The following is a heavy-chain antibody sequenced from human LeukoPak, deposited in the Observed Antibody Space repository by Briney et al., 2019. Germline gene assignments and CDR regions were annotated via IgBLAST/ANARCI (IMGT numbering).Heavy chain of an antibody. Sequence: SETLSLTCAVYGGSFSGYYWSWIRQPPGKGLEWIGEINHSGSTNYNPSLKSRVTISVDTSKSQFSLKLSSVTAADTAVYYCARAAVTTWSLLPYYFDYWGQGTLVTVSS. CDR2: INHSGST. D-gene: IGHD4-11*01. V-gene: IGHV4-34*01. CDR3: ARAAVTTWSLLPYYFDY. J-gene: IGHJ4*02. CDR1: GGSFSGYY.